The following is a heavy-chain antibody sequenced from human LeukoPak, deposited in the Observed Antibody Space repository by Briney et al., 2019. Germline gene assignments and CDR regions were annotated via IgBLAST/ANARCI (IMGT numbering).Heavy chain of an antibody. D-gene: IGHD1-26*01. J-gene: IGHJ4*02. CDR2: VSTNGDVT. Sequence: GGSLRLSCVASGLTFNSHSMSWVRQAPGMGLEWVSVVSTNGDVTFYADSVKGRFTISRDNSKNTLFSQMNSLRAEDTAVYYCAKDRNSEGGAAKNYWGQGTLVTVSS. CDR1: GLTFNSHS. CDR3: AKDRNSEGGAAKNY. V-gene: IGHV3-23*01.